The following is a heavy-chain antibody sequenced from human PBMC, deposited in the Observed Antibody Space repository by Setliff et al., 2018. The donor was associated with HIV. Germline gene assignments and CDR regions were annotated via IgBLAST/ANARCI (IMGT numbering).Heavy chain of an antibody. CDR2: INHSGSA. CDR1: GGSISTSNW. J-gene: IGHJ4*02. Sequence: PSETLSLTCAVSGGSISTSNWWSWVRQPPGKGLEWIGEINHSGSANYNPSLKSRVTISVDTSKNQFSLNLNSVTAADTAVYYCARGLGLLRGVPFSRWGQGTLVTVSS. V-gene: IGHV4-4*02. D-gene: IGHD3-10*01. CDR3: ARGLGLLRGVPFSR.